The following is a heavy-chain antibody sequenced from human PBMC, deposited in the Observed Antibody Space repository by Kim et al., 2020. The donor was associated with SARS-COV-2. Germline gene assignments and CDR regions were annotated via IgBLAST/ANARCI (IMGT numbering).Heavy chain of an antibody. CDR3: ARGMVRGVPFDY. J-gene: IGHJ4*02. D-gene: IGHD3-10*01. CDR2: IYYSGST. Sequence: SETLSLTCTVSGGSISSGGYYWSWIRQHPGKGLEWIGYIYYSGSTYYNPSLKSRVTISVDTSKNQFSLKLSSVTAADTAVYYCARGMVRGVPFDYWGQGTLVTVSS. V-gene: IGHV4-31*03. CDR1: GGSISSGGYY.